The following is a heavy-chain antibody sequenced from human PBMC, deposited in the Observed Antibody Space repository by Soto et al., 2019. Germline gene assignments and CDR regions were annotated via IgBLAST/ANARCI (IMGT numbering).Heavy chain of an antibody. J-gene: IGHJ5*02. V-gene: IGHV3-7*01. CDR2: VEEDGSDK. CDR1: GFSFNSYR. CDR3: ARPEEDWFDP. Sequence: GGSLRLSGASSGFSFNSYRMSWVRQAPGKGLEWLACVEEDGSDKYYVDSVKGRFTISRDNAKSSVYLQMNSLRAEDTAVYYCARPEEDWFDPWGQGTLVTVSS.